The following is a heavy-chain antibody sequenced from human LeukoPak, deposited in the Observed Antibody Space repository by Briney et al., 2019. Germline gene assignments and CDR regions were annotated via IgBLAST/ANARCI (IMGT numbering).Heavy chain of an antibody. Sequence: SVKVSCKASGGTFSSYAISWVRQAPGQGLEWMGGIIPIFGTANYAQKFQGRVTITADKSTSTAYMELSSLRSEDTAVYYCAREGYYDSSGYYPEVYWGQGTLVTVSS. CDR3: AREGYYDSSGYYPEVY. CDR1: GGTFSSYA. V-gene: IGHV1-69*06. D-gene: IGHD3-22*01. CDR2: IIPIFGTA. J-gene: IGHJ4*02.